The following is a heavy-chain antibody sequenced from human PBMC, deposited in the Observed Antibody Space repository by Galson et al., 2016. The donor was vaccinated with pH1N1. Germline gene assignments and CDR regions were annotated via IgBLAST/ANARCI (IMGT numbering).Heavy chain of an antibody. V-gene: IGHV3-30*18. D-gene: IGHD5-24*01. Sequence: SLRLSCAARGLSVANFGMHWVRQSPGKGLEWVAVISYDGHHEFYADSVKGRFTISRDNSKNTVYLQMNGLGGADTALYFCAKAPWRNRRWIEADSWGQGTLVTVS. CDR2: ISYDGHHE. J-gene: IGHJ4*02. CDR1: GLSVANFG. CDR3: AKAPWRNRRWIEADS.